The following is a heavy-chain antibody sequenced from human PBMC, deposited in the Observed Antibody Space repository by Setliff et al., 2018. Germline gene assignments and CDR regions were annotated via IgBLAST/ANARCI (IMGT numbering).Heavy chain of an antibody. Sequence: GGSLRLSCAASGFTFSSYAMHWVRQAPGKGLEWVAVISYDGSNKYYADSVKGRFTISRDNSKNSLYLQMNSLRAEDTAVYYCARVSAVKYYDFWSGYYAFDYWGQGTLVTVSS. CDR2: ISYDGSNK. D-gene: IGHD3-3*01. V-gene: IGHV3-30*04. CDR1: GFTFSSYA. J-gene: IGHJ4*02. CDR3: ARVSAVKYYDFWSGYYAFDY.